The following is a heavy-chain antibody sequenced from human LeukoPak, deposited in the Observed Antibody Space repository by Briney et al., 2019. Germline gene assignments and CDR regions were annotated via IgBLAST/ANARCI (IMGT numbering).Heavy chain of an antibody. CDR2: FSVSSGNT. D-gene: IGHD6-13*01. CDR3: ARETAAAWGYFDY. V-gene: IGHV3-23*01. J-gene: IGHJ4*02. CDR1: GFTFSSYA. Sequence: PGGSLRLSCAASGFTFSSYAMSWVRLAPGKGLEWVSTFSVSSGNTYYADSVRGRFTISRDTSKNTLYLQMSSLRPEDTAVYYCARETAAAWGYFDYWGQGTLVTVSS.